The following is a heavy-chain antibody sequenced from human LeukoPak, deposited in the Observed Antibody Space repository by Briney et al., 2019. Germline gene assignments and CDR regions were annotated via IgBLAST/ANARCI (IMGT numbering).Heavy chain of an antibody. Sequence: ASVKVSCKASGYTFTSYAMHWVRQAPGQRLEWMGWINAGNGNTKYLQKFQGRVTITRDTSASTAYMELSSLRSEDTAVYYCAREEIVVVVADHGMDVWGQGTMVTVSS. CDR2: INAGNGNT. V-gene: IGHV1-3*01. CDR3: AREEIVVVVADHGMDV. D-gene: IGHD2-15*01. J-gene: IGHJ6*02. CDR1: GYTFTSYA.